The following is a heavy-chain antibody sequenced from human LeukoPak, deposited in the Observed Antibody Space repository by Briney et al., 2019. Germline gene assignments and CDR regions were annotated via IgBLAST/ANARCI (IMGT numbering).Heavy chain of an antibody. CDR1: GYTFTGYY. CDR2: INPNSGGT. J-gene: IGHJ5*02. D-gene: IGHD2-2*01. Sequence: ASVKVSCKASGYTFTGYYMHWVRQAPGQGLEWMGWINPNSGGTNYAQKFQGRVTMTRDTSISTAYMELSRLRSDDTAVYYCARRGYCNSTSCSSPWGWFDPWGQGTLVTVSS. V-gene: IGHV1-2*02. CDR3: ARRGYCNSTSCSSPWGWFDP.